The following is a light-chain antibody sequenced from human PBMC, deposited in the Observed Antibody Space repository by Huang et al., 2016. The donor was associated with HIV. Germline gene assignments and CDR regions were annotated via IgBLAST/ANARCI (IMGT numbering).Light chain of an antibody. CDR2: ATS. CDR1: HIINNY. CDR3: QQSFVAPKT. Sequence: DIQMTQSPSSLSASVGDRVTITCRASHIINNYLNWYQQKPGKAPKRLIDATSTLQIGVPARLSGSGSGTDFNFTISSLQPEDFATYSCQQSFVAPKTFGQGTKVEIK. V-gene: IGKV1-39*01. J-gene: IGKJ1*01.